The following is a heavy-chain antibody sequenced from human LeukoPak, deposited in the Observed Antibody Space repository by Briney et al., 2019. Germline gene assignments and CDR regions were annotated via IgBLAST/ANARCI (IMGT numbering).Heavy chain of an antibody. CDR3: AGHHPRNTVDF. Sequence: TSETLSLTCTVSGGSISSYYWSWIRQPPGKGLEWIGYIYYSGTTNYNPSLKSRVTTSVDTSKNQFSLKLSSVTAADTAVYYCAGHHPRNTVDFWGQGTLVTVSS. J-gene: IGHJ4*02. CDR1: GGSISSYY. V-gene: IGHV4-59*01. D-gene: IGHD2/OR15-2a*01. CDR2: IYYSGTT.